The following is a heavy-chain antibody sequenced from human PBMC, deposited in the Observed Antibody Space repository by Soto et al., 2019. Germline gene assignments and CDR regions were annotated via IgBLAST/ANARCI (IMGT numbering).Heavy chain of an antibody. Sequence: EVQLVESGGGLVKPGRSLRLSCTASGFTFGDYAMSWFRQAPGKGLEWVGFIRSKAYGGTTEYAASVKGRFTISRDDSKSIGFLQMDRLKTQDTAVYYRTREHYSKGYYYYYYGMDVWGQGTTVTVSS. D-gene: IGHD3-10*01. CDR1: GFTFGDYA. CDR3: TREHYSKGYYYYYYGMDV. CDR2: IRSKAYGGTT. J-gene: IGHJ6*02. V-gene: IGHV3-49*05.